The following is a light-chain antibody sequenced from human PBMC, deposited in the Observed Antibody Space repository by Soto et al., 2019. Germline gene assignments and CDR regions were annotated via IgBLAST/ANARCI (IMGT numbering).Light chain of an antibody. V-gene: IGKV3-11*01. Sequence: EIVVTQSPATLSLSPGERATLSCRASQSVSSYLLWYQQKPGQAPRALIYDASNRSTGIPARFSGSGSGKDFTLTISSLEPEDFAVYYCQQRYNAPWTFGQGTKVEIK. J-gene: IGKJ1*01. CDR3: QQRYNAPWT. CDR2: DAS. CDR1: QSVSSY.